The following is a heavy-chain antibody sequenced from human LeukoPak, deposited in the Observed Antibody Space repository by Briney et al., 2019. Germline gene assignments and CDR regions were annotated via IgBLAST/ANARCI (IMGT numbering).Heavy chain of an antibody. CDR2: ISYSGVT. Sequence: SETLSLTCSVSGGSMSSYYWSWIRQPPGKGLEWIAYISYSGVTKYSPSLKSRVTISVDTSKSQFSLKLSTVTAADTAVYYCARDWVYDVLTGYSTDIWGQGTMVTVSS. CDR1: GGSMSSYY. CDR3: ARDWVYDVLTGYSTDI. D-gene: IGHD3-9*01. V-gene: IGHV4-59*01. J-gene: IGHJ3*02.